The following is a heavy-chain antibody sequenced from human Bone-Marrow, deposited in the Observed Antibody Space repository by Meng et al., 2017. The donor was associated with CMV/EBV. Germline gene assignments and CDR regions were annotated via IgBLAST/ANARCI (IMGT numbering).Heavy chain of an antibody. CDR2: IFPIFGTA. Sequence: SVKVSCKVSGGTFSSYAISWVRQAPGQGLEWMGGIFPIFGTANYAQKFQGRVTMTTDESTSTAYMELSSLRSEETAVYYCARSTRVDYWGQGTLVTVSS. D-gene: IGHD2-2*01. CDR1: GGTFSSYA. V-gene: IGHV1-69*05. CDR3: ARSTRVDY. J-gene: IGHJ4*02.